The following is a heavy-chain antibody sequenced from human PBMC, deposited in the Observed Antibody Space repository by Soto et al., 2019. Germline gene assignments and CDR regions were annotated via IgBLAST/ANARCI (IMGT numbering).Heavy chain of an antibody. V-gene: IGHV3-23*01. Sequence: GGSLRLSCAASGFTFSSYAMSWVRQAPGKGLEWGSAISGSGGSTYYADTVKGRFTISRDNSKNTLYLQMSSLRAEDKAVYYCENDLERGYRVYASDYGGKGTLFTV. CDR3: ENDLERGYRVYASDY. CDR2: ISGSGGST. J-gene: IGHJ4*02. D-gene: IGHD5-12*01. CDR1: GFTFSSYA.